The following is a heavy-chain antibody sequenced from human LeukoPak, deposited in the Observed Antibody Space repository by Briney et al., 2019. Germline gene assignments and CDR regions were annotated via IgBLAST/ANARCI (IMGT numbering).Heavy chain of an antibody. CDR3: ARARIAAAGLFDY. V-gene: IGHV1-69*04. CDR1: GGTFSSYA. J-gene: IGHJ4*02. Sequence: GASVKASCKASGGTFSSYAISWVRQAPGQGLEWMGRIIPILGIANYAQKFQGRVTITADKSTSTAYMELSSLRSEDTAVYYCARARIAAAGLFDYWGQGTLVTVSS. D-gene: IGHD6-13*01. CDR2: IIPILGIA.